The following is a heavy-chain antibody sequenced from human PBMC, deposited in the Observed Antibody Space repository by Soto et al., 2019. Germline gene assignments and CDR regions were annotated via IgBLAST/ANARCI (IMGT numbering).Heavy chain of an antibody. J-gene: IGHJ6*02. CDR1: GGTFSSYT. D-gene: IGHD3-10*01. CDR3: GRGITMVRGVPEGYGMDV. CDR2: IIPILGIA. V-gene: IGHV1-69*02. Sequence: QVQLVQSGAEVKKPGSSVKVSCKTSGGTFSSYTINWVRQTPGQGLEWMGRIIPILGIANYAQKFQGRVTITADKSTRTAAMELSILRSEDTVVYYCGRGITMVRGVPEGYGMDVWGQGTTVTVSS.